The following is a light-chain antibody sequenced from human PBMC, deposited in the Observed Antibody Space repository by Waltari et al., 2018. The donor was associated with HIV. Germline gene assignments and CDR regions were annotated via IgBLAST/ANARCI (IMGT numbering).Light chain of an antibody. J-gene: IGLJ2*01. Sequence: QTALTQPPSASGSLGQSVTIPCTGSSSDLGRYDYVSWYQQHPGKAPKLLIFEVNKRPSGVPDRFSGSKSGNTASLTVSGLQAEDEAGYSCSSYAGINPVIFGGGTTLTVL. CDR2: EVN. CDR1: SSDLGRYDY. CDR3: SSYAGINPVI. V-gene: IGLV2-8*01.